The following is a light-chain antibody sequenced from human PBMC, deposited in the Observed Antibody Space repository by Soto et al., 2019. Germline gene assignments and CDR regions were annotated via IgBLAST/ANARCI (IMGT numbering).Light chain of an antibody. V-gene: IGKV1-39*01. CDR3: QQTYTTPWT. Sequence: DIQMTQSPFSLSASVGDRVTITCRASQNVDSYLNWYQQRPGKAPKLLIHDASSLQSGVSSRYSGRGSGTDFALTINSLQPEDFATFYCQQTYTTPWTFAQGTKVDIK. J-gene: IGKJ1*01. CDR1: QNVDSY. CDR2: DAS.